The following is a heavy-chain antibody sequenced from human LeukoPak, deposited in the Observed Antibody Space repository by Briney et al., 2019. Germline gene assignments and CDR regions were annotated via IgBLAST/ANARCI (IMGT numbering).Heavy chain of an antibody. D-gene: IGHD6-19*01. CDR1: GFTFNSYW. CDR2: IKPDGGER. Sequence: PGGSLRLSCATSGFTFNSYWMSWGRQAPGKGLEWVANIKPDGGERYYVASVTGRFTISRDNAKNSLYLQMYSLRADDTAVYYCASHSSGWFGWGQGTLVTVSS. V-gene: IGHV3-7*01. CDR3: ASHSSGWFG. J-gene: IGHJ4*02.